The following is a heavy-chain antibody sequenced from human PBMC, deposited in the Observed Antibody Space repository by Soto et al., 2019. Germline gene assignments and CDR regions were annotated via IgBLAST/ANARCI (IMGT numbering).Heavy chain of an antibody. D-gene: IGHD6-13*01. CDR2: IYHSGST. J-gene: IGHJ6*02. CDR1: GGSISSSNW. Sequence: SETLSLTCAVSGGSISSSNWWSWVRQPPGKGLEWIGEIYHSGSTNYNPSLKSRVTISVDKSKNQFSLKLSSVTAADTAVYYCARGLTVGGRSWHTPYYYYGMDVWGPGTTVTVYS. CDR3: ARGLTVGGRSWHTPYYYYGMDV. V-gene: IGHV4-4*02.